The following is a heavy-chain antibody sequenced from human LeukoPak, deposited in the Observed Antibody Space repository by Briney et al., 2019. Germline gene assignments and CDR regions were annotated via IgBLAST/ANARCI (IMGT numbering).Heavy chain of an antibody. J-gene: IGHJ1*01. D-gene: IGHD3-22*01. CDR2: IIPIFGTA. CDR3: ARVDSSGYYRNEYFQH. CDR1: GGTFSSYA. V-gene: IGHV1-69*06. Sequence: SVKVSCKASGGTFSSYAISWVRQAPGQGLEWMGGIIPIFGTANYAQKFQGRVTITADKSTSTAYMELSSLRSEDTAVYYCARVDSSGYYRNEYFQHWGQGTLVTVSS.